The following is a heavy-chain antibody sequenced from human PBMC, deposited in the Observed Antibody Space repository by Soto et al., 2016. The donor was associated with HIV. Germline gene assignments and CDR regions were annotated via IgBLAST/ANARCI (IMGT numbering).Heavy chain of an antibody. Sequence: EVHLVESGGRVVQPGGSLRISCAASGFTFRRYWMHWVRQIPGKGPAWVARINNDGSSSAYADSVKGRFIISRDNDKNTLYLQMRGLSAEDTGIYFCVRDLMTGYNERPTSDYWGQGTLVIVSS. V-gene: IGHV3-74*01. CDR2: INNDGSSS. CDR1: GFTFRRYW. J-gene: IGHJ4*02. CDR3: VRDLMTGYNERPTSDY. D-gene: IGHD2-15*01.